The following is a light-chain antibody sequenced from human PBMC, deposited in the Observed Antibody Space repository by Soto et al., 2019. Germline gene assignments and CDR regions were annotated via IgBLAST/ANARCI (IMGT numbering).Light chain of an antibody. Sequence: DIQTTQSPSFLSASVGDRVTITCRASQGISSYLAWYQQKPGKAPKLLIYAASTLQSGVPSRFSGSGSGTEFTLTISSLQPEDFATYYCQESYSTSFGQGTKVDIK. V-gene: IGKV1-9*01. CDR2: AAS. J-gene: IGKJ1*01. CDR3: QESYSTS. CDR1: QGISSY.